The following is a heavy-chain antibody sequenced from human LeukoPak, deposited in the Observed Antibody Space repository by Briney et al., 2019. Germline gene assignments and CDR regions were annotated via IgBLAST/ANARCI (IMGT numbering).Heavy chain of an antibody. D-gene: IGHD3-10*01. CDR1: GFTFSSYA. CDR3: AKGPTLVRGVIIADFDY. J-gene: IGHJ4*02. V-gene: IGHV3-23*01. CDR2: ISGSGGST. Sequence: GGSLRLSCAASGFTFSSYAMSWVRQAPGKGLEWVSAISGSGGSTYYADSVKGRFTISRDNSKNTLYLQMNSLRAEDKAVYYCAKGPTLVRGVIIADFDYWGQGTLVTVSS.